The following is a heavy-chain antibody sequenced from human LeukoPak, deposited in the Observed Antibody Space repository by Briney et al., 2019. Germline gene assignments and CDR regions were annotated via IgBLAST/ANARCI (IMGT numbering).Heavy chain of an antibody. CDR2: IWYDGSNK. Sequence: GGSLRLSCAASGFTFSSYGMHWVRQAPGKGLEWVAVIWYDGSNKYYADSVRGRFTISRDNYKNTLYLQMNSLRAEDTAVYYCARGDYYGSGSQGYWGQGTLVTVSS. CDR3: ARGDYYGSGSQGY. V-gene: IGHV3-33*01. J-gene: IGHJ4*02. CDR1: GFTFSSYG. D-gene: IGHD3-10*01.